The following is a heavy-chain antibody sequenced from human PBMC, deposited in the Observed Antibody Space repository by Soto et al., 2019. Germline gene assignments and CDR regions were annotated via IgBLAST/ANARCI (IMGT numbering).Heavy chain of an antibody. CDR2: ISYDGGNK. CDR1: GFTFSSYG. CDR3: AKDKGQWELAYAFDI. D-gene: IGHD1-26*01. Sequence: GSLRLSCAASGFTFSSYGMHWVRQAPGKGLEWVAVISYDGGNKYYADSVKGRFTISRDNSKNTLYPQMNSLRAEDTAVYYCAKDKGQWELAYAFDIWGQGTMVTVSS. V-gene: IGHV3-30*18. J-gene: IGHJ3*02.